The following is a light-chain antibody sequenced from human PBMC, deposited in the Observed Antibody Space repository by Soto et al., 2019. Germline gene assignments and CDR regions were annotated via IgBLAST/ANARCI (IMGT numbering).Light chain of an antibody. CDR1: SSDVGSYDY. V-gene: IGLV2-11*01. CDR2: DVT. CDR3: CSYAGSYTYVV. Sequence: QSALTQPRSVSGSPGQSVTFSCTGTSSDVGSYDYVSWYQQHPGKAPKLIIYDVTKRPSGVPYRFSGFKSGNTASLTISGLQAEDEADYFCCSYAGSYTYVVFGGGTKVTVL. J-gene: IGLJ2*01.